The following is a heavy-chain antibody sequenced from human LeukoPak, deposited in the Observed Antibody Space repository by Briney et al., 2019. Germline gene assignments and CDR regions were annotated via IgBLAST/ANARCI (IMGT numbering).Heavy chain of an antibody. CDR3: ARENVRGVIITPADY. D-gene: IGHD3-10*02. CDR2: IIPILGIA. Sequence: SVKVSCKASGGTFSSYAISWVRQAPGQGLEWMGRIIPILGIANYAQKFQGRVTITADKSTSTAYMELSSLRSEDTAVYYCARENVRGVIITPADYWGQGTLVAVSS. V-gene: IGHV1-69*04. J-gene: IGHJ4*02. CDR1: GGTFSSYA.